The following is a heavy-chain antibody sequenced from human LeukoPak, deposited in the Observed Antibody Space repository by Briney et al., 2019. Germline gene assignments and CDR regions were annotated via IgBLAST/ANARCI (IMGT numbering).Heavy chain of an antibody. J-gene: IGHJ5*02. Sequence: GGSLRLSCEASGFIFSTYGMHWVRQAPGKGLEWVAVIWFDGSNKYYADSVKGRFTISRDNSKNTLYLQMNSLRAEDTALYYCAKDRYSSSSGGFDPWGQGTLVTVSS. D-gene: IGHD6-13*01. CDR2: IWFDGSNK. V-gene: IGHV3-30*02. CDR1: GFIFSTYG. CDR3: AKDRYSSSSGGFDP.